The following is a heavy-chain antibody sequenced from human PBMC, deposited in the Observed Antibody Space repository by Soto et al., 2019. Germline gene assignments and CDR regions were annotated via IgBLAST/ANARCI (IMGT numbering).Heavy chain of an antibody. D-gene: IGHD3-22*01. Sequence: QVQLVQSGSEVKKPGASLKVSCKASGYTFSGYAVHWVRRAPGQGLEWMGRINPNTGGTNYAQKFQGRVTVTRDRSISTAYLELSSLKSDDTAVYFCARSRLAKHYYDINGFYNFYGMDVWGQGTTVTVSS. J-gene: IGHJ6*02. CDR3: ARSRLAKHYYDINGFYNFYGMDV. CDR2: INPNTGGT. V-gene: IGHV1-2*06. CDR1: GYTFSGYA.